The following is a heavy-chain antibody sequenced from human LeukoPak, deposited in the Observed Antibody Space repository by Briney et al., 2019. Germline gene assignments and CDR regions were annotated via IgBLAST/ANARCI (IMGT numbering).Heavy chain of an antibody. V-gene: IGHV3-13*01. CDR3: AELGITMIGGV. Sequence: PGGSLRLSCAASGFTFSSYDMHWVRQATGKGLEWVSAIGTAGDTYYPGSVKGRFTISRENAKNSLYLQMNSLRAGDTAVYYCAELGITMIGGVWGKETTVTISS. CDR1: GFTFSSYD. CDR2: IGTAGDT. D-gene: IGHD3-10*02. J-gene: IGHJ6*04.